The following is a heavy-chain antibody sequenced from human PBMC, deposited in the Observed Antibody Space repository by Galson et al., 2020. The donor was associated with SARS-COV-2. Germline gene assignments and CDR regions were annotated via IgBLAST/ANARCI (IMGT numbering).Heavy chain of an antibody. V-gene: IGHV4-39*01. CDR2: IDYSGSS. CDR3: ARDGSGSGWLPDN. CDR1: GGSISTSNSY. D-gene: IGHD6-25*01. Sequence: SETLSLTCSVSGGSISTSNSYWGWIRQPPGKGLEWIGSIDYSGSSLYNSSLRSRVTMSVDTSKNQFSLKLRSVTAADTAVYYCARDGSGSGWLPDNWGQGTLVTVSS. J-gene: IGHJ4*02.